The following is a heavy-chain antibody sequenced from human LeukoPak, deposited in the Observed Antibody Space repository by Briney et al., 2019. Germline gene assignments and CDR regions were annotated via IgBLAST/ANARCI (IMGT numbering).Heavy chain of an antibody. CDR1: GYSISTGYY. Sequence: SETLSLTCTVSGYSISTGYYWDWIRQPPGKGLEWIGTFYHGGSTYYNPSLKSRVTISVDTSKNQFSLNLTSVTAADTAVYYCASEYVWGSYRSRAFDYWGQGTLVTVSS. V-gene: IGHV4-38-2*02. D-gene: IGHD3-16*02. CDR3: ASEYVWGSYRSRAFDY. J-gene: IGHJ4*02. CDR2: FYHGGST.